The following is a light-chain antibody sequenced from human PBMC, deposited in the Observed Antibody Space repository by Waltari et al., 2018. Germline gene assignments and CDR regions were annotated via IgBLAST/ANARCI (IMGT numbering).Light chain of an antibody. CDR2: SHD. Sequence: QSVLTQPPSASGTPGQRVTISCSGSISNIGSNALHWYQHLPGTAPTLLIYSHDQRPSGVPDRFSGSKSGTSASLAISGLQSEDEADYYCGAWDDRLNVYVFGTGTRVTVL. V-gene: IGLV1-44*01. J-gene: IGLJ1*01. CDR1: ISNIGSNA. CDR3: GAWDDRLNVYV.